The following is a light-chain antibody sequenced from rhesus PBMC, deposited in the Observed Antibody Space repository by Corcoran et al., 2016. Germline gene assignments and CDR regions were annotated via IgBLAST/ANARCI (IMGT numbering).Light chain of an antibody. CDR2: DVS. V-gene: IGLV2-32*02. CDR1: NSDIGGYNY. J-gene: IGLJ1*01. Sequence: QAALTQPRSVSGSPGQSVTISCTGTNSDIGGYNYVSWYQQHPGTAPKLMIYDVSKGPSGVSDRFSGSKSGSTASLTISGLQAEDEADYYCSSYASSSAYIFGAGTRLTVL. CDR3: SSYASSSAYI.